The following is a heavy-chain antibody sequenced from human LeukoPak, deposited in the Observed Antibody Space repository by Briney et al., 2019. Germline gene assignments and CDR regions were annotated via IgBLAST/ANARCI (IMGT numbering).Heavy chain of an antibody. CDR2: IHYGGST. CDR1: GGSISSTSYY. D-gene: IGHD3-22*01. CDR3: ARANYYDNSGYSRGAFDI. J-gene: IGHJ3*02. Sequence: SETLSLTCTVSGGSISSTSYYWGWIRQPPGKGLEWIGSIHYGGSTYYNPSLKSRVTISVDTSKNQFSLKLTSVTAADTALYYCARANYYDNSGYSRGAFDIWGPGTMVTVSS. V-gene: IGHV4-39*07.